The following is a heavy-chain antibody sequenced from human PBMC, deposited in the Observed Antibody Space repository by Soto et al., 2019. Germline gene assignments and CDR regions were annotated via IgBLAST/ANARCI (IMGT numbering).Heavy chain of an antibody. Sequence: PGGSLRLSCAASGFTFSNYAMAWVRQAPGKGLEWVSAISGSGGSTYYADSVKGRFTISRDNSRNTLYLRMNSLRAEDTAVFYCAKDRAIRPGSDFDYWGQGTQVTVSS. CDR2: ISGSGGST. CDR1: GFTFSNYA. V-gene: IGHV3-23*01. J-gene: IGHJ4*02. D-gene: IGHD3-9*01. CDR3: AKDRAIRPGSDFDY.